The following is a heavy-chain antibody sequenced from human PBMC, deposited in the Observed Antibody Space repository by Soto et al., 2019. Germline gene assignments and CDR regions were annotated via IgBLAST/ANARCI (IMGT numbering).Heavy chain of an antibody. Sequence: ETLSLTCAVYGGSFSGYYWSWIRQPPGKGLEWIGEINHSGNTNYNPSLKSRVTISVDTSKNQFSLKLSSVTAADTAVYYCATTYIPGYYFDYWGQGTLVTVSS. CDR1: GGSFSGYY. CDR3: ATTYIPGYYFDY. CDR2: INHSGNT. V-gene: IGHV4-34*01. J-gene: IGHJ4*02. D-gene: IGHD1-20*01.